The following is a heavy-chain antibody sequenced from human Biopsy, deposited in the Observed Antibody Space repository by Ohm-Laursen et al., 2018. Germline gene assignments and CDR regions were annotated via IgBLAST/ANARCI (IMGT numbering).Heavy chain of an antibody. V-gene: IGHV4-59*08. CDR2: IYYTGST. CDR3: ARHAPSYSGSYWRYFDL. J-gene: IGHJ2*01. Sequence: PSQTLSLTCAVSGGSISGSSWSWIRQPPGKGLEWIGYIYYTGSTNYNPSLKSRVTISVDTSMNHLSLRLTSVTAADTAVYYCARHAPSYSGSYWRYFDLWGRGTLVTVSS. D-gene: IGHD1-26*01. CDR1: GGSISGSS.